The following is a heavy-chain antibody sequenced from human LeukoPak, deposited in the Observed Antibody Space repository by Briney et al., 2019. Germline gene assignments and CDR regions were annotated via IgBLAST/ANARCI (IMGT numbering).Heavy chain of an antibody. Sequence: GGSLRLSCAASGFTFSSYGMSWVRQAPGKGLEWVSAISGSGGSTFYADSVKGRFTISRDNSKNTLYLQMNSLRAEDTAVYYCAKDRHAPGRYCSSTTCFPFDPWGQGTLVTVSS. CDR3: AKDRHAPGRYCSSTTCFPFDP. D-gene: IGHD2-2*01. CDR2: ISGSGGST. V-gene: IGHV3-23*01. CDR1: GFTFSSYG. J-gene: IGHJ5*02.